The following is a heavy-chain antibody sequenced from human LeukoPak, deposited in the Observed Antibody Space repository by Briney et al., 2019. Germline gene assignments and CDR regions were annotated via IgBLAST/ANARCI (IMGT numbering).Heavy chain of an antibody. V-gene: IGHV1-24*01. CDR2: FDPEDGET. CDR1: GYTLTELS. CDR3: ATVRGYSYGYYFDY. D-gene: IGHD5-18*01. Sequence: ASVKVSCKVSGYTLTELSMHWVRQAPGKGLEWMGGFDPEDGETIYAQKFQGRVTMTEDTSTDTAYTELSSLRSEDTAVYYCATVRGYSYGYYFDYWGQGTLVTVSS. J-gene: IGHJ4*02.